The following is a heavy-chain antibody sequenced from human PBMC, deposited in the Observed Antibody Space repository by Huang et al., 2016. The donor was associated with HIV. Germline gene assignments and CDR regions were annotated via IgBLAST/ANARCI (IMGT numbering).Heavy chain of an antibody. D-gene: IGHD5-18*01. CDR3: ARGGGIQLWLLGYYYMDV. V-gene: IGHV1-18*01. CDR2: NIVYNGNT. J-gene: IGHJ6*03. CDR1: GYTFSSFG. Sequence: QVQLVQSGAEVKKPGASVKVSCKASGYTFSSFGISWVRQAPGQGLEWVGWNIVYNGNTKFAQKVQGRLTMTTETATSTAYMELRSLRSDDTAVYYCARGGGIQLWLLGYYYMDVWGNGTTVTVSS.